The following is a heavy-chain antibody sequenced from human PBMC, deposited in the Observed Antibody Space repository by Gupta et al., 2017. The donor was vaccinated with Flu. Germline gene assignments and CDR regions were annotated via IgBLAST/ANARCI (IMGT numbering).Heavy chain of an antibody. Sequence: QVQLVQSGAEVKKPGASVKVSCKASGYTFTGYYMHWVRQAPGQGLEWMGWINPNSGGTNYAQKFQGRVTMTRDTSISTAYMELSRLRSDDTAVYYCARDLGYCSGGSCYRLSGAFDIWGQGTMVTVSS. V-gene: IGHV1-2*02. CDR1: GYTFTGYY. J-gene: IGHJ3*02. D-gene: IGHD2-15*01. CDR2: INPNSGGT. CDR3: ARDLGYCSGGSCYRLSGAFDI.